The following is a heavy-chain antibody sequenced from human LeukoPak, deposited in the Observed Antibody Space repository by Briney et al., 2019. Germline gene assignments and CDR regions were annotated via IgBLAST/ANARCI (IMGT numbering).Heavy chain of an antibody. D-gene: IGHD4-17*01. CDR1: GFTFSSYG. CDR3: TRPNREGDYALDY. V-gene: IGHV3-73*01. CDR2: IRSKANSYAT. Sequence: GGSLRLSCAASGFTFSSYGMHWVRQASGKGLEWVGRIRSKANSYATAYAASVKGRFTISRDDSKNTAYLQMNSLKTEDTAVYYCTRPNREGDYALDYWGQGTLVTVSS. J-gene: IGHJ4*02.